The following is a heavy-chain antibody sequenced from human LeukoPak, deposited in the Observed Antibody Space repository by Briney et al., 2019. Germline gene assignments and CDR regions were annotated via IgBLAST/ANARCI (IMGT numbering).Heavy chain of an antibody. J-gene: IGHJ3*02. Sequence: ASVKVSCKASGYTFTSYYMHWVRQAPGQGLEWMGIINPSGGSTSYAQKFQGRVTMTRDMSTSTVYMELSSLRSEDTAVYYCARNLAPNCSGSSCYFRDAFDIWGQGTMVTVSS. V-gene: IGHV1-46*01. CDR2: INPSGGST. D-gene: IGHD2-15*01. CDR1: GYTFTSYY. CDR3: ARNLAPNCSGSSCYFRDAFDI.